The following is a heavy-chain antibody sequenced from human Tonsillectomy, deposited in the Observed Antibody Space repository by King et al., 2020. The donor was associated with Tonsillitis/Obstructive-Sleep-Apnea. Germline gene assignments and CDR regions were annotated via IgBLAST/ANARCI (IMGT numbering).Heavy chain of an antibody. V-gene: IGHV3-21*01. CDR1: GFTFSSYS. J-gene: IGHJ1*01. CDR3: AREQRYSSSCDFQH. D-gene: IGHD6-13*01. CDR2: ISSSSSYI. Sequence: EVQLVESGGGLVKPGGFLRLSCAASGFTFSSYSMNWVRQAPGKGLEWVSSISSSSSYIYYADSVKGRFTISRDNAKNSLYLQMNSLRAEDTAVYYCAREQRYSSSCDFQHWGQGTLVTVSS.